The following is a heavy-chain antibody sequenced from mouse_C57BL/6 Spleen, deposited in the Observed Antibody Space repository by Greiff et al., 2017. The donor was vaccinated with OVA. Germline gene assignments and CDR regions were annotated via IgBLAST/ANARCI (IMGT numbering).Heavy chain of an antibody. Sequence: QVQLQQPGAELVMPGASVKLSCKASGYTFTSYWMHWVKQRPGQGLEWIGEIDPSDSYTNYNQKFKGKSTLTVDKSSSTAYMQLSSLTSEDSAVYYCARRGHGYYAMDYWGQGTSVTVSS. D-gene: IGHD1-2*01. CDR2: IDPSDSYT. J-gene: IGHJ4*01. CDR1: GYTFTSYW. CDR3: ARRGHGYYAMDY. V-gene: IGHV1-69*01.